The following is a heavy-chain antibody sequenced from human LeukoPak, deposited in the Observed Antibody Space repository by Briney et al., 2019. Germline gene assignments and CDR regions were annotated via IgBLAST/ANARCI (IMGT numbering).Heavy chain of an antibody. CDR1: GGSISGYY. Sequence: SETLSLTCTVSGGSISGYYWRWIRQPPGKGREWRGEINHSGSNKYSPSLKSRVTISLDTSKNVFSLKGSPVTAADTAVYYCARMAGSGSDWGQGTLVTVSS. D-gene: IGHD3-10*01. V-gene: IGHV4-34*01. CDR2: INHSGSN. CDR3: ARMAGSGSD. J-gene: IGHJ4*02.